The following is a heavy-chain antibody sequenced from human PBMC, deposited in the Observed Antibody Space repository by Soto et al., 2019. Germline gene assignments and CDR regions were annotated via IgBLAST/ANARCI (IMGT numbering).Heavy chain of an antibody. Sequence: EVQLVESGGGLVQPGGSLKLSCAASGFAFSGSAMYWVRQASGKGPEWVGRIRSKGHNYATEYAASVKGRFTISRDDSKDTAYLQMNSLQTGDTAGYYCTRDLFSYDYSGILWFDPWGQGTLVTVSS. V-gene: IGHV3-73*02. J-gene: IGHJ5*02. D-gene: IGHD3-16*01. CDR1: GFAFSGSA. CDR3: TRDLFSYDYSGILWFDP. CDR2: IRSKGHNYAT.